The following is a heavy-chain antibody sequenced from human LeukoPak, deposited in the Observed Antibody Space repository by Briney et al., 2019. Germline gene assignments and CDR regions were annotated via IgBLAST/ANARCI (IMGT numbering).Heavy chain of an antibody. CDR1: GYTFTGYY. D-gene: IGHD1-26*01. CDR3: ARAYSGSYFYFDY. V-gene: IGHV1-2*02. Sequence: ASVKVSCKASGYTFTGYYMHWVRQAPGQGLEWMGWINPNSGGTNYAQKFQGRVTMTRDTSISTAYMELSRLRSDDPAVYYCARAYSGSYFYFDYWGQGTLVTVSS. CDR2: INPNSGGT. J-gene: IGHJ4*02.